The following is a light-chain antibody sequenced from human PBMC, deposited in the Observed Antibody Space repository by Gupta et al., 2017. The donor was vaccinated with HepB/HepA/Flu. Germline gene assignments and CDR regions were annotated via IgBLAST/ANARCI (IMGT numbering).Light chain of an antibody. Sequence: DIQMTQSPSSLSASVGDRVTITCRARQGINNYLAWFQQKPGKAPKSLIYDASSLQSGVPSKFSGSGYGTDFTLTISSLQPEDFATYYCQQYNSYPLTFGGGTKVEIK. V-gene: IGKV1-16*02. J-gene: IGKJ4*01. CDR1: QGINNY. CDR2: DAS. CDR3: QQYNSYPLT.